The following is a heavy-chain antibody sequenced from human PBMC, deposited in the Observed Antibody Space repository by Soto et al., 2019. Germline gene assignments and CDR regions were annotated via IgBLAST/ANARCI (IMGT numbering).Heavy chain of an antibody. CDR2: IYWDDDK. CDR3: ARRIAARPLPSYYFDY. J-gene: IGHJ4*02. V-gene: IGHV2-5*02. Sequence: QITLKESGPTLVKPTQTLTLTCTFSGFSLSTSGVGVGWIRQPPGKALEWLALIYWDDDKRYSPSLKSRLTLTKATSKNQVVLTMTNMDPVDTATYYCARRIAARPLPSYYFDYWGQGTLVTVSS. D-gene: IGHD6-6*01. CDR1: GFSLSTSGVG.